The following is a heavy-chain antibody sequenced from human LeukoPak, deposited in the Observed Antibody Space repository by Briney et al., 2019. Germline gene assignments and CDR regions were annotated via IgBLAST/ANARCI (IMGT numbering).Heavy chain of an antibody. CDR3: AREGGSYYMDV. Sequence: PGGSLRLSCAASGFIFNTYVMHWVRQAPGKGLEWVSYISSSGSTIYYADSVKGRFTISRDNAKNSLYLQMNSLRAEDTAVYYCAREGGSYYMDVWGKGTTVTVSS. CDR2: ISSSGSTI. CDR1: GFIFNTYV. J-gene: IGHJ6*03. V-gene: IGHV3-48*04.